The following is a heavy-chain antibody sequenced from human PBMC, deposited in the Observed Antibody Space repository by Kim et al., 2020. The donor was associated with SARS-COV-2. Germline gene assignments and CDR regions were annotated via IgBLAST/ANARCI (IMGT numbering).Heavy chain of an antibody. CDR3: ARHIRSSWSQGQGWFDP. J-gene: IGHJ5*02. V-gene: IGHV4-39*01. CDR2: IYYSGST. CDR1: GGSISSSSYY. Sequence: SETLSLTCTVSGGSISSSSYYWGWIRQPPGKGLEWIGSIYYSGSTYYNPSLKSRVTISVDTSKNQFSLNLSSVTAADTAVYYCARHIRSSWSQGQGWFDPWGQGTLVTVSS. D-gene: IGHD6-13*01.